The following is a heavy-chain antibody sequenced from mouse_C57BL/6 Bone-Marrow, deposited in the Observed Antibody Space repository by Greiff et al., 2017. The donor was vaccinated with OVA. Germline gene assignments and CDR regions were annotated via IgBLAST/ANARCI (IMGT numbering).Heavy chain of an antibody. D-gene: IGHD2-3*01. Sequence: QVQLQQSGAELVMPGASVKLSCKASGYTFTSYWMHWVKQRPGQGLEWIGEIDPSDSYTNYNQKFKGKSTLTVDKSSSTAYMQLSSLTSEDSAVYYCAGGYYAWFAYWGQGTLVTVSA. J-gene: IGHJ3*01. CDR2: IDPSDSYT. CDR3: AGGYYAWFAY. V-gene: IGHV1-69*01. CDR1: GYTFTSYW.